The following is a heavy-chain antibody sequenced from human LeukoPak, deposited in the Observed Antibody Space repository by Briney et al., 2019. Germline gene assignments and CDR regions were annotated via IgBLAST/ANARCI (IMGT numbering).Heavy chain of an antibody. J-gene: IGHJ4*02. CDR1: GGSISSYY. Sequence: SETLSLTCTVSGGSISSYYWSWIRQPPGKGLEWIGYIYYSGSTNYNPSLKSRVTISVDTSKNQFSLKLSSVTAADTALYHCARAWGDEIYYFDYWGQGTLVTVSS. CDR2: IYYSGST. V-gene: IGHV4-59*01. D-gene: IGHD3-16*01. CDR3: ARAWGDEIYYFDY.